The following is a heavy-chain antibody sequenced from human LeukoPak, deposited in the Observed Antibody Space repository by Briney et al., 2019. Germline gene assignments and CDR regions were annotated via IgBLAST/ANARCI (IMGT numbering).Heavy chain of an antibody. CDR1: GYTFTSYG. D-gene: IGHD5-24*01. Sequence: GASVKVSCKASGYTFTSYGISWVRQAPGQGLEWMGWISAYNGNTHYAQKLQGRVTMTRDTSTSTAYMELRSLRSDDTAVYYCARGGGSRRDGYIGLLDYWGQGTLVTVSS. CDR3: ARGGGSRRDGYIGLLDY. J-gene: IGHJ4*02. CDR2: ISAYNGNT. V-gene: IGHV1-18*01.